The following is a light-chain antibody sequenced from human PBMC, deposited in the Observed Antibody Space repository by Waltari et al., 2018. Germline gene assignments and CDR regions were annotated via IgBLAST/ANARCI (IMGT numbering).Light chain of an antibody. CDR3: QQYEGLPRT. V-gene: IGKV3-15*01. CDR2: GAS. Sequence: VLLTQSPASLSVSPGDTVILSCRASQSVRTNLVWYQQKAGQAPRTLIYGASTRASGVPSRFSGSGSETDFTLIISSLQPEDIATYYCQQYEGLPRTFGQGTKLEMK. CDR1: QSVRTN. J-gene: IGKJ2*02.